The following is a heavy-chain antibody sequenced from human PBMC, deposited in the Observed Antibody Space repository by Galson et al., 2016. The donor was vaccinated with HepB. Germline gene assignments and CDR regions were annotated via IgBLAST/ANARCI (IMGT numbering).Heavy chain of an antibody. J-gene: IGHJ3*02. CDR1: GYTFTSYG. V-gene: IGHV1-18*04. D-gene: IGHD4-17*01. CDR3: ARDWAVTSDSFDI. CDR2: ISAYNGNT. Sequence: SVKVSCKASGYTFTSYGISWVRQAPGQGLEWMGWISAYNGNTNFAQKIQGRVTMTTDTSTSTAYMELRSLRSDDTAVYYCARDWAVTSDSFDIWGQGTMATVSS.